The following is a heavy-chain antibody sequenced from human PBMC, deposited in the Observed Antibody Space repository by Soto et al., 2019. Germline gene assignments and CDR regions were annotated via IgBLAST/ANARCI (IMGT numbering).Heavy chain of an antibody. CDR2: IYWDDDK. CDR3: AHDTYYYGSGSPLFDP. V-gene: IGHV2-5*02. J-gene: IGHJ5*02. Sequence: QITLKESGPTLVKPTQTLTLTCTFSGFSLSTSGVGVGWIRQPPGKALEWLALIYWDDDKRYSPSLKSRLTITKDTPKTQVVLTMTNMDPVDTATYYCAHDTYYYGSGSPLFDPWGQGTLVTVSS. CDR1: GFSLSTSGVG. D-gene: IGHD3-10*01.